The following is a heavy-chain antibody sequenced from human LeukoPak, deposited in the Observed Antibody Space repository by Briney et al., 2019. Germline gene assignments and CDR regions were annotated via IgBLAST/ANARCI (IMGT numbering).Heavy chain of an antibody. CDR2: IRYDGSNK. J-gene: IGHJ4*02. CDR3: AKRKLRIAGAGSDSGAFDY. Sequence: GGCLRLSCAASGFTFSSYGMHWVSQAPGKGLEWVAFIRYDGSNKYYGDSGKGRFTISRDNSKNTLYLQMNSLMTADTCIYYCAKRKLRIAGAGSDSGAFDYWGQGTLVTVSS. D-gene: IGHD6-13*01. V-gene: IGHV3-30*02. CDR1: GFTFSSYG.